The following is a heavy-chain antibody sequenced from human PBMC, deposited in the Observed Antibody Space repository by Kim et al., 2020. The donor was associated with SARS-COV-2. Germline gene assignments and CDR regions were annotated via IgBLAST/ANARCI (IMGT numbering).Heavy chain of an antibody. CDR3: GRDLGGTEVGSWYLDY. CDR2: VTGSGGTT. CDR1: GFTFSSFA. Sequence: GGSLRLSCAASGFTFSSFAMTWVRQAPGEGLEWVSAVTGSGGTTYYGDSVKGRFTISRDNSKNTLYLQMNNLRVEDTAGYFGGRDLGGTEVGSWYLDYWG. V-gene: IGHV3-23*01. J-gene: IGHJ4*01. D-gene: IGHD1-7*01.